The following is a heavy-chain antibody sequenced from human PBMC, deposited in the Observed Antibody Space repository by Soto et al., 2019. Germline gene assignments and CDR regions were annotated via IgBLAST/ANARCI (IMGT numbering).Heavy chain of an antibody. Sequence: GGSLRLSCLASGFTFSDYAMTWVRHVPGRGLEWVSSLNGAGGSTYYADSVRGRFTISRDNSQNTLFLQMNRLTVDDTAIYYYYGMDVWGQGTTVTVSS. CDR1: GFTFSDYA. V-gene: IGHV3-23*01. CDR2: LNGAGGST. J-gene: IGHJ6*02. CDR3: YGMDV.